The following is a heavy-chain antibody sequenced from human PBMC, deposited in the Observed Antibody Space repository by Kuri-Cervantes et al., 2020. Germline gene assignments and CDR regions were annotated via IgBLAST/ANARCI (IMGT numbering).Heavy chain of an antibody. D-gene: IGHD1-26*01. CDR3: AKGKGWELLQGNFQH. Sequence: GESLKISCEVSGFTFSTYYMHWVRQGPGKGLVWVSRISCDGRSTSYADSVKGRFTISRDNAKNSLYLQMNSLRAEDTALYYCAKGKGWELLQGNFQHWGQGTLVTVSS. CDR2: ISCDGRST. V-gene: IGHV3-74*01. J-gene: IGHJ1*01. CDR1: GFTFSTYY.